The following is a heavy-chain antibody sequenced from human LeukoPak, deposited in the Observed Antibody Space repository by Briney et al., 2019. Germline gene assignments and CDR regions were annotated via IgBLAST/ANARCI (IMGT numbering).Heavy chain of an antibody. D-gene: IGHD3-10*01. CDR3: ARDRGPEGYYYYYYMDV. J-gene: IGHJ6*03. CDR1: GFTFSSYS. Sequence: PGGSLRLSCAASGFTFSSYSMNWVRQAPGKGLKRVSYISSSSSTIYYADSVKGRFTISRDNARNSLYLQMNSLRDEDTAVYYCARDRGPEGYYYYYYMDVWGKGTTVTVSS. V-gene: IGHV3-48*02. CDR2: ISSSSSTI.